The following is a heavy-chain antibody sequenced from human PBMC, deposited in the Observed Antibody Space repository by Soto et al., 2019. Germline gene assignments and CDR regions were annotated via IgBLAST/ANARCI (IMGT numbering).Heavy chain of an antibody. Sequence: SETLSLTCTVSGGSITDYYWSWIRQPPGKALEWIGYGYHSVSIHYNPSLKTRVTISVDTSENQFSLRLSSVTAADTAVYYCARPAAYYYYAMDVWGQGTTVTVSS. V-gene: IGHV4-59*01. CDR1: GGSITDYY. CDR2: GYHSVSI. J-gene: IGHJ6*01. CDR3: ARPAAYYYYAMDV.